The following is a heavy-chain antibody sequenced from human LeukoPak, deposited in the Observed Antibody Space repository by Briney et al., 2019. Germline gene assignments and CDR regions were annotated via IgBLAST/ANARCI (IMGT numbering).Heavy chain of an antibody. CDR2: ISSDGSKK. V-gene: IGHV3-30*18. CDR1: GFTFRNFG. D-gene: IGHD2-21*02. Sequence: PGGSLRLSCAASGFTFRNFGMHWVRQAPGRGPEWVAVISSDGSKKDYVDSVKGRFTITRDNSNNTLNLQMNGLRPEDTAVYYCAKDRWGDYYFDYWGQGTLVTVSS. J-gene: IGHJ4*02. CDR3: AKDRWGDYYFDY.